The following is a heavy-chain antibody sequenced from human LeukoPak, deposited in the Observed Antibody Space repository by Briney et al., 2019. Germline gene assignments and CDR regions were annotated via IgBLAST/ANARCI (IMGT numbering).Heavy chain of an antibody. D-gene: IGHD1-26*01. V-gene: IGHV3-53*01. CDR3: ARDGGRYYFDY. CDR1: GFTVSSNY. J-gene: IGHJ4*02. CDR2: TYSGGSA. Sequence: SGGSLRLSCAASGFTVSSNYMSWVRQAPGKGLEWVSVTYSGGSAYYADSVKGRFTISRDNSKNTLYLQMSNLRAEDTAVYYCARDGGRYYFDYWGQGTLVTVSS.